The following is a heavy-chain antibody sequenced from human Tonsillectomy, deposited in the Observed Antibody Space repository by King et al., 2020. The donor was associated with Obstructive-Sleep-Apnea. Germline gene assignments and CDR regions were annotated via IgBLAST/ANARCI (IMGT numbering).Heavy chain of an antibody. CDR3: AKGPIIAAAGYFDS. Sequence: VQLVESGGGVVQPGRSLRLSCEASGFTFSPYNMHWVRQAPGKGLEWVAVIWYDGTSKYYADSVKGRFTISRDNSKNTLYLQMNSLRAEDTAMYYRAKGPIIAAAGYFDSGGQGTLVTVSS. J-gene: IGHJ4*02. V-gene: IGHV3-33*06. D-gene: IGHD6-13*01. CDR1: GFTFSPYN. CDR2: IWYDGTSK.